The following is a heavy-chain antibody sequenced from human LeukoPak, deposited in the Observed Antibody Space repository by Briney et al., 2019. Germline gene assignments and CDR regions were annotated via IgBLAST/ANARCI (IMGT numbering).Heavy chain of an antibody. V-gene: IGHV1-2*02. Sequence: ASVKVSCKASGYTFSGTGWYLYWLRQAPGQGLECMGWIHPNNGDTAYAQKFEGRVAMTRDTSISTVYMELRRLRPDDTAVYFCARDGPAQMVDLDYWGQGTLVTVSS. CDR1: GYTFSGTGWY. J-gene: IGHJ4*02. CDR2: IHPNNGDT. D-gene: IGHD3-10*01. CDR3: ARDGPAQMVDLDY.